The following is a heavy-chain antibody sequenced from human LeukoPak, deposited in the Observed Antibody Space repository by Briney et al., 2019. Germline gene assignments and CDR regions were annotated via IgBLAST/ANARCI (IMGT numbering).Heavy chain of an antibody. V-gene: IGHV3-23*01. D-gene: IGHD6-19*01. CDR3: AKGRAGIDY. Sequence: PGGSLRLSCAASGFTFSSHAMSWVRQAPGKGLEWASGISGSGGSTYYADSVKGRFTISRDNSKNTLYVQMNSLRAEDTAVYYCAKGRAGIDYWGQGTLVIVSS. CDR1: GFTFSSHA. J-gene: IGHJ4*02. CDR2: ISGSGGST.